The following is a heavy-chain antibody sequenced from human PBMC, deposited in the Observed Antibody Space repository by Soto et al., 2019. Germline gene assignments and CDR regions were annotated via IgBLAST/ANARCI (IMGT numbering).Heavy chain of an antibody. CDR2: SNAGSGDT. CDR3: STGGHSGFDPIDS. CDR1: GYTFTNYA. V-gene: IGHV1-3*02. J-gene: IGHJ4*02. D-gene: IGHD5-12*01. Sequence: ASVKVSCKAFGYTFTNYAIHWVRQAPGQRLKWMGWSNAGSGDTKYSQEVQGRLTISRDTSATTAYMELSSLRSDDMAVSFCSTGGHSGFDPIDSWGQGTLVTVSS.